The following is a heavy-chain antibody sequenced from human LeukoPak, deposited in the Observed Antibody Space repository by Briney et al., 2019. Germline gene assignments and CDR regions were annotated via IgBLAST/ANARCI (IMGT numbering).Heavy chain of an antibody. J-gene: IGHJ4*02. CDR2: ISYDGSKE. Sequence: GRSLRLSCTASGFTFSNYAIHWVRQSPGKGLEWVAVISYDGSKEYYVDSVKGRFTISRDNSKNTVYLQMNSLRADDTAAYYCATASPHMSTSGPGVYWGQGTLVTVSS. V-gene: IGHV3-30-3*01. CDR1: GFTFSNYA. D-gene: IGHD5/OR15-5a*01. CDR3: ATASPHMSTSGPGVY.